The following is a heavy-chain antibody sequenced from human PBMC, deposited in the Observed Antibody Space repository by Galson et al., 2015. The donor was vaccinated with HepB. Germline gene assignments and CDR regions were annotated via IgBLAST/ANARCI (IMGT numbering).Heavy chain of an antibody. CDR2: IIPIFGIA. V-gene: IGHV1-69*13. CDR1: GGTFSSYA. CDR3: ARDQYYYDSSGYNPILAAEKVVPYYYYGMDV. J-gene: IGHJ6*02. Sequence: SVKVSCKASGGTFSSYAISWVRQAPGQGLEWMGGIIPIFGIANYAQKFQGRVTITADESTSTAYMELSSLRSKDTAVYYCARDQYYYDSSGYNPILAAEKVVPYYYYGMDVWGQGTTVTVSS. D-gene: IGHD3-22*01.